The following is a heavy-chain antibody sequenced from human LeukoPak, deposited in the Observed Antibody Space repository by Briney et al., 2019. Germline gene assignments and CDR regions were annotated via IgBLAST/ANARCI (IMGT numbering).Heavy chain of an antibody. CDR2: IYSSGST. V-gene: IGHV4-4*09. J-gene: IGHJ4*02. CDR3: ARRAVAENYLDY. CDR1: VGSISGYY. D-gene: IGHD6-19*01. Sequence: SETLSLTCTVSVGSISGYYWSWIRQPPGKGLEWIGYIYSSGSTTYNSSLKSRVTISVDTSKNQFSLKLSSVTAADTAVYYCARRAVAENYLDYWGQGTLVTVSS.